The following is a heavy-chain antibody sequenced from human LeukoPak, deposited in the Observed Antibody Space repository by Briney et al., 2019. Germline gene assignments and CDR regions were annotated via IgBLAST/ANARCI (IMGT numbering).Heavy chain of an antibody. CDR1: GGSFSGYY. V-gene: IGHV4-34*01. J-gene: IGHJ1*01. Sequence: PSETLSLTCAVYGGSFSGYYWSWIRQPPGKGLEWIGEINHSGSTNYNPSLKSRVTISVDTSKNQFSLKLISVTAADTAVYYCARGGWYPESFQHWGQGALVTVSS. CDR3: ARGGWYPESFQH. CDR2: INHSGST. D-gene: IGHD6-19*01.